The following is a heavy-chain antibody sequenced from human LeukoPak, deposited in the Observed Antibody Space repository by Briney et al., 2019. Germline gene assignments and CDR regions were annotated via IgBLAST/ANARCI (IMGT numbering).Heavy chain of an antibody. CDR3: ARDLRSGGVTHVLDS. CDR1: GSTFTSYD. J-gene: IGHJ4*02. CDR2: INPKSGAT. Sequence: ASVTVSCKASGSTFTSYDINWVRQAPGQGLEWMGWINPKSGATNFAKKFQARVTMSTDTSTSTAYMELSSLTSDDTAIFYCARDLRSGGVTHVLDSWGLGTLVTVSS. V-gene: IGHV1-2*02. D-gene: IGHD2-8*02.